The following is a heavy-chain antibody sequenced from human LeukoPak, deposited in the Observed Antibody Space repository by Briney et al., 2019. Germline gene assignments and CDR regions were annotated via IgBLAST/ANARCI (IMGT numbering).Heavy chain of an antibody. V-gene: IGHV3-23*01. D-gene: IGHD3-9*01. CDR3: TKDKGLRYFVAPFDY. CDR1: GFTFSSYA. J-gene: IGHJ4*02. Sequence: PGGSLRLSCAASGFTFSSYAMSWVRQAPGRGLEWVSATSGSGGSTYYADSVKGRFTISRDNSKNTLYLQMNSLRAEDTAVYYCTKDKGLRYFVAPFDYWGQGTLVTVSS. CDR2: TSGSGGST.